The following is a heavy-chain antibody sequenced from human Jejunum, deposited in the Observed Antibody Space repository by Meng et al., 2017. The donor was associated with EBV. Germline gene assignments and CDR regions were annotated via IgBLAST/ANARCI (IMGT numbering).Heavy chain of an antibody. CDR1: GGSISGW. J-gene: IGHJ4*02. CDR2: IYHGGGT. D-gene: IGHD3-22*01. Sequence: QVQLQESGPGLVKPSETLSLTCAVSGGSISGWWTWVRQPPGKGLEWIGEIYHGGGTNYNPSLMSRLTISVDNSNQFSLKLNSVTAADTAVYFCASVGYYDSSGYFTDYWGQGTLVTVAS. CDR3: ASVGYYDSSGYFTDY. V-gene: IGHV4-4*02.